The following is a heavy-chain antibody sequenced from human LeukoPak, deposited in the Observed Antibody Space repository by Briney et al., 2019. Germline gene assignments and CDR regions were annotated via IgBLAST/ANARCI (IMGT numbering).Heavy chain of an antibody. J-gene: IGHJ4*02. CDR3: AREGVQLWSYDY. CDR1: GYTFTGYY. D-gene: IGHD5-18*01. Sequence: ASVKVSCKASGYTFTGYYMHWVRQAPGQGLEWMGRINPNSGGTNYAQKFQGRVAMTRDTSISTAYMELSRLRSDDTAVYYCAREGVQLWSYDYWGQGTLVTVSS. V-gene: IGHV1-2*06. CDR2: INPNSGGT.